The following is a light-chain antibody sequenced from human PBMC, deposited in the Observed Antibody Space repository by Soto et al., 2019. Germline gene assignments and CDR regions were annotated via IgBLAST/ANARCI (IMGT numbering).Light chain of an antibody. CDR2: GAS. CDR3: QQYNNWPPELS. CDR1: QSVSTN. V-gene: IGKV3-15*01. Sequence: EILMTQSPATLYVSPGEGAILSCRASQSVSTNLAWYQQKPGQAPRLRIYGASTRATGIPARFSGSGSGTEFTLIISSLQSEDSAIYFCQQYNNWPPELSFGGGTKVEIE. J-gene: IGKJ4*01.